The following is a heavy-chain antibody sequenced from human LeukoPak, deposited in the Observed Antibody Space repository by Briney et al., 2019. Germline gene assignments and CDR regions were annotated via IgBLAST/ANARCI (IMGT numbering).Heavy chain of an antibody. CDR1: GFTFSSYS. D-gene: IGHD1-26*01. CDR3: ARRGSYYPFDY. Sequence: GGSLRLSCAASGFTFSSYSMNWVRQAPGKGLEWVSYISSSSSTIYYADSVKGRFTISRDNAKNSLYLQMNSLRAEDTAVYYCARRGSYYPFDYWGQGTLVTVSS. J-gene: IGHJ4*02. CDR2: ISSSSSTI. V-gene: IGHV3-48*01.